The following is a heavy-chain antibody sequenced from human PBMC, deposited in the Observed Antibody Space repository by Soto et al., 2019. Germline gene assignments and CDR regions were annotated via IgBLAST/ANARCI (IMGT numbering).Heavy chain of an antibody. V-gene: IGHV3-21*01. CDR2: ISSSSSYI. CDR1: VFTFSIYS. J-gene: IGHJ6*01. CDR3: ARSLTYYDFWSGPLGMDV. Sequence: RGALLVSCAASVFTFSIYSMNWVRQAPGKGLEWVSSISSSSSYIYYADSVKGRFTISRDNAKNSLYLQMNSLRAEDTAVYYCARSLTYYDFWSGPLGMDVWGQGTTVTVSS. D-gene: IGHD3-3*01.